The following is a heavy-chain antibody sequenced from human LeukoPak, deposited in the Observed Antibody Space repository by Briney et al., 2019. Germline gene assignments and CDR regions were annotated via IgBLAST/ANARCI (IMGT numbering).Heavy chain of an antibody. CDR2: INPSGSST. D-gene: IGHD6-19*01. CDR3: ARYYSGWYYFDY. Sequence: ASVKVSCKASGYSFTSHYMHWVRQAPGQGLEWMGLINPSGSSTLYAQKFQGRVTMTRDMSTTTDYMELSSLRSEDTAVYYCARYYSGWYYFDYWGQGTLVTVSS. V-gene: IGHV1-46*01. J-gene: IGHJ4*02. CDR1: GYSFTSHY.